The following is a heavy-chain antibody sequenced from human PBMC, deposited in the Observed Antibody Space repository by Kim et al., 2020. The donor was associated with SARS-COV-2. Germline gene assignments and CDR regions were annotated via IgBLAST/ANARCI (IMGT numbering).Heavy chain of an antibody. D-gene: IGHD3-16*01. J-gene: IGHJ6*02. CDR3: ARAPRTRGSPAGYHGMDV. CDR2: ISAYNGNT. V-gene: IGHV1-18*01. CDR1: GYTFTSYG. Sequence: ASVKVSCKASGYTFTSYGISWVRQAPGQGLEWMGWISAYNGNTNYAQKLQGRVTMTTDTSTSTAYMELRSLRSDDTAVYYCARAPRTRGSPAGYHGMDVWGQGTTVTVSS.